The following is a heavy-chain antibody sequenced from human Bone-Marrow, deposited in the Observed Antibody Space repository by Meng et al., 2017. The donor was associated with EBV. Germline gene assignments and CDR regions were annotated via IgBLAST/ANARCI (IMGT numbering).Heavy chain of an antibody. CDR3: ARRQYYDILTGYYH. CDR2: IIPIFGTA. D-gene: IGHD3-9*01. Sequence: VRHVQSGAAVSTPGYSVKVSCKSCGGTFSSYAISWVRQSPGQGLEWMGGIIPIFGTANYAQKFQGRVTITADESTSTAYMELSSLRSEDTAVYYCARRQYYDILTGYYHWGQGTLVTVSS. V-gene: IGHV1-69*01. J-gene: IGHJ5*02. CDR1: GGTFSSYA.